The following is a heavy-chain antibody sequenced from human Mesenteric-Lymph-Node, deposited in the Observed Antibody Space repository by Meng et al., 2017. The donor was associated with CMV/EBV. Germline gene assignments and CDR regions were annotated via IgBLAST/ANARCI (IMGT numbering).Heavy chain of an antibody. CDR3: ARDYQTVSFDY. CDR1: GGSISSYY. V-gene: IGHV4-59*12. CDR2: IYHSGST. Sequence: SETLSLTCTVSGGSISSYYWSWIRQPPGKGLEWIGSIYHSGSTYYNLSLKRRVAISVDTSKNQFSLKLNSVTAADTGVYYCARDYQTVSFDYWGQGTLVTVSS. J-gene: IGHJ4*02. D-gene: IGHD1-1*01.